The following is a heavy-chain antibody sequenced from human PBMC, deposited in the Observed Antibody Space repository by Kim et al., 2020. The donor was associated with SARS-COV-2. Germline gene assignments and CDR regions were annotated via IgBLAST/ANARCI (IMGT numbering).Heavy chain of an antibody. J-gene: IGHJ6*02. Sequence: SETLSLTCTVSGGSISSYYWSWIRQPPGKGLEWIGYIYYSGSTNYNPSLKSRVTISVDTSKNQFSLKLSSVTAADTAVYYCARDQTGLRYFDWLLPLRGYGMDVCGQGTTVTVSS. D-gene: IGHD3-9*01. V-gene: IGHV4-59*01. CDR1: GGSISSYY. CDR3: ARDQTGLRYFDWLLPLRGYGMDV. CDR2: IYYSGST.